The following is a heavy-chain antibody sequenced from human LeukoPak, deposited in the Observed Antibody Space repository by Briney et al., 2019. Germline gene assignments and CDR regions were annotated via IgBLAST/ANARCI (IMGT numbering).Heavy chain of an antibody. CDR2: IKGDGSGT. J-gene: IGHJ6*02. CDR1: GSTFSGDW. CDR3: ARDRHYAMDV. Sequence: GGSLRLSCAVSGSTFSGDWIHWVRQAPGKGLMWVSRIKGDGSGTTYADSVKGRFTISRDNAKNTVYLEMNSLRLEDTAVYYCARDRHYAMDVWGQGTTVTVSS. V-gene: IGHV3-74*01.